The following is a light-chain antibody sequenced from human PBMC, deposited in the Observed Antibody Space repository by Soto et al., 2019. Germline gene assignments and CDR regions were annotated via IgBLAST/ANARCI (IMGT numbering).Light chain of an antibody. CDR1: QDIRKY. V-gene: IGKV1-39*01. J-gene: IGKJ4*01. Sequence: DIQMTQSPSSLSASLGDRVVITCRASQDIRKYFNWYQQKPGKAPKLLIYETFTLQGGVPPRFSGSGYGTDFTITITNLPPEDCATCYCQRSYSTPLTLGGGTKVDIK. CDR2: ETF. CDR3: QRSYSTPLT.